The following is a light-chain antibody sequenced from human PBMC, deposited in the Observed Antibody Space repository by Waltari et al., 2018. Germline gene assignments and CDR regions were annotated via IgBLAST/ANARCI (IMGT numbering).Light chain of an antibody. CDR3: QQYYNTPWT. V-gene: IGKV1-NL1*01. Sequence: DIQMTQSPSSLSASVGDRVTLTCRASQGIANSLAWYQQKLGQAPKLLLYAASRLESGVPSRYSGSGSGTDYTLTISSLQPEDFATYYCQQYYNTPWTFGQGTKVEIK. CDR1: QGIANS. J-gene: IGKJ1*01. CDR2: AAS.